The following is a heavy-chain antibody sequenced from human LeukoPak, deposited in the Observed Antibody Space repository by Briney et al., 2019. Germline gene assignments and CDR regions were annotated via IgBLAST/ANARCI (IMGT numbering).Heavy chain of an antibody. CDR3: ARVGTINWFDP. CDR2: IYYSGST. Sequence: SETLSLTCTVSGGSITNYYWSWIRQPPGKGLEWIGYIYYSGSTNYNPSLKSRVTISVDTSKNQFSLKLSSVTAADTAVYYCARVGTINWFDPWGQGTLVTVSS. D-gene: IGHD2-8*01. V-gene: IGHV4-59*01. CDR1: GGSITNYY. J-gene: IGHJ5*02.